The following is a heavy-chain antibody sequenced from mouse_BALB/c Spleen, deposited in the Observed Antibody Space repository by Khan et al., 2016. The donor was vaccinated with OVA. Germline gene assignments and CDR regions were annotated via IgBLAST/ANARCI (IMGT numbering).Heavy chain of an antibody. D-gene: IGHD1-1*01. CDR1: GYTFTNYG. Sequence: VQLVESGPELKKPGETVTISCKAPGYTFTNYGMNWVKQAPGTGLKWMGWINTNTGEPTYAEEFKGRFAFSLATSASTAYLQINSLINEDTATYCGSRGNYYGSNSSFVYWGQGTLVTVSA. CDR2: INTNTGEP. V-gene: IGHV9-3*02. CDR3: SRGNYYGSNSSFVY. J-gene: IGHJ3*01.